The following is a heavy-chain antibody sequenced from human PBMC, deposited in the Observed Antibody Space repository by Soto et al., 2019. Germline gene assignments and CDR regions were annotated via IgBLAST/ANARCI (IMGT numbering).Heavy chain of an antibody. CDR1: GFTFSSYS. Sequence: GGSLRLSCAASGFTFSSYSMNWVRQAPGKGLEWVSYISSSSSTIYYADSVKGRFTISRDNAKNSLYPQMNSLRDEDTAVYYCARGGWAAAIEYWGQGTLVTVSS. CDR3: ARGGWAAAIEY. D-gene: IGHD2-2*01. CDR2: ISSSSSTI. V-gene: IGHV3-48*02. J-gene: IGHJ4*02.